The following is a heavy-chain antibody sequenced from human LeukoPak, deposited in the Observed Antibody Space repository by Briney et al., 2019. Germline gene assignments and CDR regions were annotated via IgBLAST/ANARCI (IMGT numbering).Heavy chain of an antibody. CDR3: ATRDPCSGGSCYGLGY. D-gene: IGHD2-15*01. CDR2: VSASGGST. Sequence: PGGSLRLSCAASGFTFSNYAMSWVRQAPGKGLEWVSTVSASGGSTNYADSVKGRFTISRDNSKDTLYLQLNSLRAEDTAVYYCATRDPCSGGSCYGLGYWGQGTLVTVSS. CDR1: GFTFSNYA. J-gene: IGHJ4*02. V-gene: IGHV3-23*01.